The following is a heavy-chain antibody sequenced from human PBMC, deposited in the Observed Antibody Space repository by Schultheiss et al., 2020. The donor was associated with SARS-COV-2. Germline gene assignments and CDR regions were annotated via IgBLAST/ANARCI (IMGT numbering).Heavy chain of an antibody. J-gene: IGHJ4*02. CDR3: ARDLARYCGGDCYPFDY. CDR2: INHSGST. V-gene: IGHV4-34*01. D-gene: IGHD2-21*02. Sequence: SQTLSLTCAVYGGSFSGYYWSWIRHPPGKGLEWIGEINHSGSTNYNPSLKSRVTISVDTSKNQFSLKLSSVTAADTAVYYCARDLARYCGGDCYPFDYWGQGTLVTVSS. CDR1: GGSFSGYY.